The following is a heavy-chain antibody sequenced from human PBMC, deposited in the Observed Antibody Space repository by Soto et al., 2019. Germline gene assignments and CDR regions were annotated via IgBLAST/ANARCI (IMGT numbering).Heavy chain of an antibody. D-gene: IGHD3-3*01. V-gene: IGHV3-30-3*01. Sequence: PGGSLRLSCAASGFTFSSYAMHWVRQAPGKGLEWVAVISYDGSNKYYADSVKGRFTISRDNSKNTLYLQMNSLRAEDTAVYYCARDTTIFGVVIPFYWGQGTLVTVSS. CDR1: GFTFSSYA. J-gene: IGHJ4*02. CDR3: ARDTTIFGVVIPFY. CDR2: ISYDGSNK.